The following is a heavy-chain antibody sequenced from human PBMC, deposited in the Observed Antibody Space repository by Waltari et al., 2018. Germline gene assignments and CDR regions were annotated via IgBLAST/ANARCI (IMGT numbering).Heavy chain of an antibody. CDR2: INPNSGGT. V-gene: IGHV1-2*02. CDR3: ARAPVYTSGWYYFNY. D-gene: IGHD6-19*01. Sequence: QVHLVQSGAEVKKPGASVTVSCKASENTFTAYHIHWVRQAPGQGLEWMGWINPNSGGTNFAQKFQGRVSMTRDTSITTAYLELSRLRSDDTVFYYCARAPVYTSGWYYFNYWGQGSLVTVSS. CDR1: ENTFTAYH. J-gene: IGHJ4*02.